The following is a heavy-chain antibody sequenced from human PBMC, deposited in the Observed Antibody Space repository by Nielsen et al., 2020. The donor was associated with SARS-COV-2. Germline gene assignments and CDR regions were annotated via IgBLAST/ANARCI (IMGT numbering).Heavy chain of an antibody. CDR2: IKEDGSET. V-gene: IGHV3-7*01. D-gene: IGHD5/OR15-5a*01. Sequence: GGSLRLSCAASGFTFDNYGMSWVRQAPGKALEWVANIKEDGSETYYVDSVKGRFTISRDNAQNSVYLQMDRLRADDTAVYFCARGVYDFDSWGQGTLVTVSS. CDR3: ARGVYDFDS. J-gene: IGHJ4*02. CDR1: GFTFDNYG.